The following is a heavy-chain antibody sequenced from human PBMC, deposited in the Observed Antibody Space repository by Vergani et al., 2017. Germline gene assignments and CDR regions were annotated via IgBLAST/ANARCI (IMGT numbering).Heavy chain of an antibody. D-gene: IGHD5-24*01. V-gene: IGHV4-59*01. Sequence: QVQLPESGPGLVKPSETLSLTCTVSGGSLSSYYWSWIRQPAGKGLEWIGYIYYSGSTNYHPSLKSRVTRSVDTSKNQFSLRLSSVTAADTAVYYCAAVEMATIGYWGQGTLVTVSS. CDR3: AAVEMATIGY. CDR1: GGSLSSYY. CDR2: IYYSGST. J-gene: IGHJ4*02.